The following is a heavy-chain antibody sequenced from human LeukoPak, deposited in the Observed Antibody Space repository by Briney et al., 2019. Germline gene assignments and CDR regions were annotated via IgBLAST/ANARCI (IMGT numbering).Heavy chain of an antibody. D-gene: IGHD1-26*01. V-gene: IGHV3-7*01. CDR3: AREILGIVGATFDF. CDR1: GSTFSRHW. Sequence: GGSLRLSCVASGSTFSRHWMSWVRQAPGKGLEWVANIKEDGSDKFYVDSVKGRFTISRDNAKNSLFLQMNSLRTEDTALYYCAREILGIVGATFDFWGQGALVTVSS. J-gene: IGHJ4*02. CDR2: IKEDGSDK.